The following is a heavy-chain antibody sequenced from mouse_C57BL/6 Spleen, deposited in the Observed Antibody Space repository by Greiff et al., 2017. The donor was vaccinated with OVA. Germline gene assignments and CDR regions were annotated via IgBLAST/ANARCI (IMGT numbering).Heavy chain of an antibody. V-gene: IGHV2-6*01. D-gene: IGHD2-12*01. J-gene: IGHJ3*01. CDR1: GFSLTSYG. CDR3: ASGISYDGGFAY. CDR2: IWGVGST. Sequence: VKVEESGPGLVAPSQSLSITCTVSGFSLTSYGVDWVLQSPGKGLEWLGVIWGVGSTNYNSALKSRLSISKDNSKSQVFLKMNSLQTDDTAMYYCASGISYDGGFAYWGQGTLVTVSA.